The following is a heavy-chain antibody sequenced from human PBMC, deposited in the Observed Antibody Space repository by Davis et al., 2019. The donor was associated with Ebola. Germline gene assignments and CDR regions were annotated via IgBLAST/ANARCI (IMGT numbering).Heavy chain of an antibody. CDR2: IDPSDSYT. V-gene: IGHV5-10-1*01. J-gene: IGHJ6*02. CDR1: GYSFTSYW. D-gene: IGHD2/OR15-2a*01. CDR3: TRHFVGKLFGMDV. Sequence: GGSLRLSCKGSGYSFTSYWISWVRQMPGKGLEWVGRIDPSDSYTDYSPSFRGHVTISTDKSINTAYLQWNSLKASDTAMYFCTRHFVGKLFGMDVWGQGTMVIVAS.